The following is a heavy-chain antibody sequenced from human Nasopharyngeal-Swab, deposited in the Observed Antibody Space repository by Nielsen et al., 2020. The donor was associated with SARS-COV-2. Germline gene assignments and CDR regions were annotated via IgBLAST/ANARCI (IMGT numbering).Heavy chain of an antibody. CDR3: ARDRGVNDYVWGSYRKSDAFDI. V-gene: IGHV1-46*01. CDR2: INPSGGST. J-gene: IGHJ3*02. D-gene: IGHD3-16*02. CDR1: GYTFTSYY. Sequence: ASVKASCKASGYTFTSYYMHWVRQAPGQGLEWMGIINPSGGSTSYAQKFQGRVTMTRDTSTSTVYMELSSLGSEDTAVYYCARDRGVNDYVWGSYRKSDAFDIWGRGTMVTVSS.